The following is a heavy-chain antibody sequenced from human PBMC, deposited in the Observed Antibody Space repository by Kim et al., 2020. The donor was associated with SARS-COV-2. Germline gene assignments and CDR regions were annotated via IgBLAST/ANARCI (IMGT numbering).Heavy chain of an antibody. CDR3: AKDLGSGSYRGDIFEY. D-gene: IGHD1-26*01. J-gene: IGHJ4*02. V-gene: IGHV3-23*01. Sequence: SVTRRFTIASENSKNTLYLQRNSLRAEDTAVYYCAKDLGSGSYRGDIFEYWGQGTLVTVSS.